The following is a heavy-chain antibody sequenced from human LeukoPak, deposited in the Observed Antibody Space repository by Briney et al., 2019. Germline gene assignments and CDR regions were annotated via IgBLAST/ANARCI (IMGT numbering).Heavy chain of an antibody. V-gene: IGHV3-53*01. CDR1: GFTVSSNY. D-gene: IGHD1-14*01. CDR2: IYSGGST. Sequence: GGSLRLSCAASGFTVSSNYMSWVRQAPGKGLEWVSVIYSGGSTYYADSVKGRFTISRDNSKNTLYLQMNSLRAEDTAVYYCARGVEPLAANTLAYWGQGTLVTVSS. J-gene: IGHJ4*02. CDR3: ARGVEPLAANTLAY.